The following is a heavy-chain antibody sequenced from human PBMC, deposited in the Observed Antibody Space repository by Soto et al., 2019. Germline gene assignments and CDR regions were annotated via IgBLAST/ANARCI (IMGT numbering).Heavy chain of an antibody. CDR3: AKFLGPVTAAVDDY. V-gene: IGHV3-30*18. D-gene: IGHD6-13*01. Sequence: QVQLVESGGGVVQPGRSLRLSCAASGFTFSNFGMHWVRQAPGKGLGWVASISYDGNVKYSADSVNGRFTISRDNSKNTPYLQMNSLRSEDTAVYYCAKFLGPVTAAVDDYWGQGTLVTVSS. CDR2: ISYDGNVK. CDR1: GFTFSNFG. J-gene: IGHJ4*02.